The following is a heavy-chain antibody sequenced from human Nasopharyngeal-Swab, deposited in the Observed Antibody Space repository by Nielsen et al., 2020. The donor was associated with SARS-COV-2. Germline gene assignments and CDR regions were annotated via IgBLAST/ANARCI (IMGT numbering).Heavy chain of an antibody. CDR1: GFTFSDHY. V-gene: IGHV3-72*01. CDR2: TRNKADSYTT. Sequence: GGSLRLSCAASGFTFSDHYMDWVRQAPGKGLEWVGRTRNKADSYTTEYAAPVKGRFTISRDDSRNSLYLQMNSLKTEDTAVYYCATFDDDYVDYWGQGTLVTVSS. CDR3: ATFDDDYVDY. J-gene: IGHJ4*02. D-gene: IGHD3-9*01.